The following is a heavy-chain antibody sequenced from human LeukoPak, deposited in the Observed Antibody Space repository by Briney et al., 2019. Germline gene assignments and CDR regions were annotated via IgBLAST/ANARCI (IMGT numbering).Heavy chain of an antibody. CDR1: EFTFSDFY. D-gene: IGHD6-19*01. V-gene: IGHV3-11*01. CDR2: VSSSGGPT. CDR3: ARGDSSGWYFDY. J-gene: IGHJ4*02. Sequence: GGSLRLSCAASEFTFSDFYMSWIRQAPGKGREGVSYVSSSGGPTYYADSVKGRFTISRDNAKNSLYLQMNSLRAEDTAVYFCARGDSSGWYFDYWGQGTLVTVSS.